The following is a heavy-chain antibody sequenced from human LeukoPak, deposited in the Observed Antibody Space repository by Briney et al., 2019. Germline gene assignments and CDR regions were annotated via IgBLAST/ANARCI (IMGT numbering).Heavy chain of an antibody. CDR2: IDHGGNT. J-gene: IGHJ4*02. CDR3: ASSNWLRDANLDS. CDR1: GGSFNGYS. Sequence: SETLSLTCAVIGGSFNGYSWTWLRKAPGKGLEWIGDIDHGGNTRYTPSLKSRLIISVDTSNQQFSLNLRSATAADTAVYYCASSNWLRDANLDSWGQGTLVTVSS. D-gene: IGHD6-13*01. V-gene: IGHV4-34*01.